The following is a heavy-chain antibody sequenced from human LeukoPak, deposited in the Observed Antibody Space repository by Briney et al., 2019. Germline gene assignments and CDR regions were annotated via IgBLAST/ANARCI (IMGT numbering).Heavy chain of an antibody. CDR3: AKARGYCSGGSCYRYAFDI. V-gene: IGHV3-23*01. D-gene: IGHD2-15*01. CDR1: GFTFSDYA. Sequence: PGGSLRLSCAVSGFTFSDYAMSWVRQGPGKGLEWVSVMSGSGRSTYYADSVKGRFTISRDNSKSTFYLQMSSLRVDDTAIYFCAKARGYCSGGSCYRYAFDIWGQGTMVTVSS. J-gene: IGHJ3*02. CDR2: MSGSGRST.